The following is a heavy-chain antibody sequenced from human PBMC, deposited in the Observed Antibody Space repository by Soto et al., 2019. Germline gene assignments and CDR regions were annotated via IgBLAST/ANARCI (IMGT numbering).Heavy chain of an antibody. J-gene: IGHJ6*02. Sequence: QEQLVQSGAEVKEPGASLKVSCKASGDTFTTNYLHWVRQAPGQGLEWKGRINPNNGATLYAQEFQGRLILTTDTSTSTVYMDLNSVKSEDSAVYYCASRVLCDMDVWGQGTTVTVSS. CDR2: INPNNGAT. D-gene: IGHD2-21*01. CDR3: ASRVLCDMDV. V-gene: IGHV1-46*01. CDR1: GDTFTTNY.